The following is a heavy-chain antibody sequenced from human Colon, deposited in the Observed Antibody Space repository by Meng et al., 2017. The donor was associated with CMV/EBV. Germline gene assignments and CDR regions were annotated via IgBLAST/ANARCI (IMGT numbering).Heavy chain of an antibody. CDR1: GGSVRSGSSY. V-gene: IGHV4-61*01. CDR3: ARTYYYESSGYYSYYYHSGMDV. Sequence: GSLRLSCSVSGGSVRSGSSYWSWIRQPPGKGLEWIGYMSYRGTSHYNPSLQSRVTISVDTSKTQFSLKLSSVTAADTAVYFCARTYYYESSGYYSYYYHSGMDVWGQGTPVTVSS. D-gene: IGHD3-22*01. CDR2: MSYRGTS. J-gene: IGHJ6*02.